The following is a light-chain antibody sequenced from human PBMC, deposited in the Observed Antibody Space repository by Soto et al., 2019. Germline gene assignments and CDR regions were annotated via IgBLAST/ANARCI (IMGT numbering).Light chain of an antibody. V-gene: IGKV1-13*02. CDR3: QQFNSYPPYT. J-gene: IGKJ2*01. CDR1: QGISSA. Sequence: AIQLTQSPSSLSASVGDRVTITCRASQGISSALAWYQQKPGKAPKLLIYDASSLESGVPSRFSGSGSGTDFTLTIRSLQPEDFATYYCQQFNSYPPYTFGQGTKLEI. CDR2: DAS.